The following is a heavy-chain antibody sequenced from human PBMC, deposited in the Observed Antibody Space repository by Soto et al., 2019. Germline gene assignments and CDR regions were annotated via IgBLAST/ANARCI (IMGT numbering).Heavy chain of an antibody. CDR3: ARYTPDVGRQGFDL. CDR1: GDSISSGSYY. CDR2: MYYSGST. J-gene: IGHJ5*02. Sequence: SETLSLTCTVSGDSISSGSYYWNWIRQHPGKGLEWIGYMYYSGSTYYNPSLKSRITISRDTYKSQFSLRLSSATAADTAMYYSARYTPDVGRQGFDLWGQGILVTVSS. D-gene: IGHD2-2*02. V-gene: IGHV4-31*03.